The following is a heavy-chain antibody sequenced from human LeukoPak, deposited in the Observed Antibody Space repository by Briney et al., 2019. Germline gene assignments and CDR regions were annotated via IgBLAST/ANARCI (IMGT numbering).Heavy chain of an antibody. CDR3: ARQFCSTTRCYYYYMDV. J-gene: IGHJ6*03. Sequence: GGSLRLSCAASGFTFHDYGMSWVRHAPGKGLEWVSGINWNGGSTGYADSVKGRFTISRDNAKNSLYLQMHSLRAEDTALYYCARQFCSTTRCYYYYMDVWGKGTTVTVSS. CDR1: GFTFHDYG. D-gene: IGHD2-2*01. V-gene: IGHV3-20*04. CDR2: INWNGGST.